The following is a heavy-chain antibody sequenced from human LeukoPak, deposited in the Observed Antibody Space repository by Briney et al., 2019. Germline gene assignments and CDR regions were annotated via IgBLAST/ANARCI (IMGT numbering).Heavy chain of an antibody. V-gene: IGHV3-33*01. CDR2: IWYDGSNK. Sequence: GRSLRLSCAASGFTFSNHGMHWVRQAPGKGLERVAVIWYDGSNKSYGDSVKGRFTMSRGNSKNTLYLQMNSLRAEDTAVYYCARDGGGHLSNWGQGTLVTVSS. CDR1: GFTFSNHG. J-gene: IGHJ4*02. D-gene: IGHD2-15*01. CDR3: ARDGGGHLSN.